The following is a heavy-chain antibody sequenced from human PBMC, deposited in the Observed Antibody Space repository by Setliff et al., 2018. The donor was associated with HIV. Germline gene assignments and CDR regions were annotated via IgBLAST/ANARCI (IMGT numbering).Heavy chain of an antibody. J-gene: IGHJ6*03. CDR2: ISPSSDGN. D-gene: IGHD1-26*01. CDR1: GFTFSHYS. V-gene: IGHV3-48*01. Sequence: PGGSLRLSCAASGFTFSHYSMNWVRQAPGKGLEWISYISPSSDGNDYADSVKGRFTISRDNAKNSLYLQMNSLRAEDTAVYYCARVSELLAYYMDVWGKGTTVTVSS. CDR3: ARVSELLAYYMDV.